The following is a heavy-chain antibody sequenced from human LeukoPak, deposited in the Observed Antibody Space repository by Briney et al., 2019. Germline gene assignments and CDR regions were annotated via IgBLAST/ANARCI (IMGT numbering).Heavy chain of an antibody. D-gene: IGHD2-2*01. V-gene: IGHV3-66*02. J-gene: IGHJ4*02. CDR2: IYSGGST. CDR3: AKDPSSRFYSSTSCNGGYFDY. Sequence: GGSLRLSCAASGFTVSSNYMSWVRQAPGKGLEWVSVIYSGGSTYYADSVKGRFTISRDNSKNTLYLQMNSLRTEDTAVYYCAKDPSSRFYSSTSCNGGYFDYWGQGTLVTVSS. CDR1: GFTVSSNY.